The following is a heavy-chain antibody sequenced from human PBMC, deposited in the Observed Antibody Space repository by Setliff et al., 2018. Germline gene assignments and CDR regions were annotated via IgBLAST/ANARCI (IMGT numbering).Heavy chain of an antibody. Sequence: PGGSLRLSCAASGFTFSNHWMHWVRQTPGKGLVWVSRINGDGRSTNYADSVKGRFTISRDNAKNTLYLQMNSLRAEDTAVYYCARDLIRGAPNWFDPWGQGTLVTVSS. D-gene: IGHD3-10*01. J-gene: IGHJ5*02. CDR2: INGDGRST. CDR3: ARDLIRGAPNWFDP. V-gene: IGHV3-74*01. CDR1: GFTFSNHW.